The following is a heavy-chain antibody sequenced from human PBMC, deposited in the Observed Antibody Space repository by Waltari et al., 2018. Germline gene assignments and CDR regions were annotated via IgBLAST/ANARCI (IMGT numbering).Heavy chain of an antibody. CDR3: VRARLRYFDY. V-gene: IGHV3-74*01. J-gene: IGHJ4*02. Sequence: EVQLVESGGGLVQPGGSLRLSCAASGFTFNNHWMHWVRQAPGKGLLWVPRINTEGSGSSDADSVKGRFTISRDNAMNTLYLQMDSLRAEDTGVYYCVRARLRYFDYWGQGALVTVSS. D-gene: IGHD4-17*01. CDR2: INTEGSGS. CDR1: GFTFNNHW.